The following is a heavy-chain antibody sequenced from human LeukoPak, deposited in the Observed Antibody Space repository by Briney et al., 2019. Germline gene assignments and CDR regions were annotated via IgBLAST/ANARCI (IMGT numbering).Heavy chain of an antibody. Sequence: PSETLSLTCTVSGGSISSSSYYWGWIRQPPGKGLEWIGSIYYSGSTYYNPSLKSRVTISVDTSKNQFSLKLSSVTAADTAVYYCARSYSPFRYGSGSQPPDLNDAFDIWGQGTMVTVSS. D-gene: IGHD3-10*01. J-gene: IGHJ3*02. CDR1: GGSISSSSYY. CDR3: ARSYSPFRYGSGSQPPDLNDAFDI. V-gene: IGHV4-39*07. CDR2: IYYSGST.